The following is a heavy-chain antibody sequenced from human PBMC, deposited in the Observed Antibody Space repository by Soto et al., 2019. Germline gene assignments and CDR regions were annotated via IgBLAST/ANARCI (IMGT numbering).Heavy chain of an antibody. CDR2: INPNSGGT. CDR3: ARSAVRGVNPNYYYYYGMDV. D-gene: IGHD3-10*01. J-gene: IGHJ6*02. Sequence: ASVKVSCKASGYTFTGYYMHWVRQAPGQGLEWMGWINPNSGGTNYAQKFQGRVTMTRDTSISTAYMELSRLRSDDTAVYYCARSAVRGVNPNYYYYYGMDVWGQGTKVTV. V-gene: IGHV1-2*02. CDR1: GYTFTGYY.